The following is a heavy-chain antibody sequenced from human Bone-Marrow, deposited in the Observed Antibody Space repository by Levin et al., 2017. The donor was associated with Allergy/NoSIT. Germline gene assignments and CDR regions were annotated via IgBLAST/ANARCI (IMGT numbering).Heavy chain of an antibody. CDR2: IHSGGTT. CDR3: ARLTVGRTPDVNWFDP. D-gene: IGHD4-23*01. J-gene: IGHJ5*02. CDR1: GGSISDFY. V-gene: IGHV4-4*07. Sequence: NSSETLSLTCHVSGGSISDFYCTWIRQTAGKGLEWIGRIHSGGTTHYNPSLQSRLSMSVDTSKNVFSLTLRSLTAADTAVYYCARLTVGRTPDVNWFDPWGQGTLVSVSS.